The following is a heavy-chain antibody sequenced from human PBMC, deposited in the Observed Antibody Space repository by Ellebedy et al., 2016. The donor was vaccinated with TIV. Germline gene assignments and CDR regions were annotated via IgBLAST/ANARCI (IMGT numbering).Heavy chain of an antibody. V-gene: IGHV3-30*04. CDR1: GLIFSTYP. D-gene: IGHD1-14*01. J-gene: IGHJ3*02. Sequence: GGSLRLXCAASGLIFSTYPVNWVRQAPGKGLEWVAFTPHDGRDQSYADSVKGRFTVSRDNLRKTLYLQMNSLRVEDTAVYFCVRDVTTWHGGAFDIWGRGTTITVSS. CDR3: VRDVTTWHGGAFDI. CDR2: TPHDGRDQ.